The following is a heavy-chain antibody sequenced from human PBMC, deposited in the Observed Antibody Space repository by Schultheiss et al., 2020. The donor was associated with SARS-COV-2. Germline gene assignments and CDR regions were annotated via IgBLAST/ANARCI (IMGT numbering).Heavy chain of an antibody. CDR3: ARGVDDFWPHPRGNWFDP. CDR2: ISSSGSTI. J-gene: IGHJ5*02. Sequence: GGSLRLSCAASGFTFSSYSMTWVRQPPGKGLEWVSYISSSGSTIYYADSVKGRFTISRDNAKNSLYLQMNSLRAEDTAVYYCARGVDDFWPHPRGNWFDPWGQGTLVTVSS. V-gene: IGHV3-48*04. CDR1: GFTFSSYS. D-gene: IGHD3-3*01.